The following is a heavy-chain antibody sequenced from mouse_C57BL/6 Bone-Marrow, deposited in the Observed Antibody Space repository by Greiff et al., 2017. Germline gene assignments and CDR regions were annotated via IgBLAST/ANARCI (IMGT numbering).Heavy chain of an antibody. V-gene: IGHV2-9-1*01. CDR3: ARKDYGSSYWYFDV. CDR2: IWTGGGA. Sequence: QVQLKESGPGLVAPSQSLSLTCTVSGFSLTSYAISWVRQPPGKGLEWLGVIWTGGGANYNSAPKSRLSISKDNSKSQVFLKMNSQQTVDTAKYYCARKDYGSSYWYFDVWGTGTTVTVSS. CDR1: GFSLTSYA. J-gene: IGHJ1*03. D-gene: IGHD1-1*01.